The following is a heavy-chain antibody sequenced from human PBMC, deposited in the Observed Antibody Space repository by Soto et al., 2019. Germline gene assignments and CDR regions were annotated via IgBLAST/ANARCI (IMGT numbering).Heavy chain of an antibody. CDR2: IWYDGNKK. Sequence: QVLLVESGGGVVQPGRSLRLSCAVSGFTFSRYGFHWVRQAPGKGLEWVAVIWYDGNKKHYADSVKGRFTISRDNSKNTLYLHMNSLRGDDTAVYYCARDEVPDVASYGFPTWGYDYWGQGALVTVSS. CDR1: GFTFSRYG. D-gene: IGHD3-10*01. CDR3: ARDEVPDVASYGFPTWGYDY. V-gene: IGHV3-33*01. J-gene: IGHJ4*02.